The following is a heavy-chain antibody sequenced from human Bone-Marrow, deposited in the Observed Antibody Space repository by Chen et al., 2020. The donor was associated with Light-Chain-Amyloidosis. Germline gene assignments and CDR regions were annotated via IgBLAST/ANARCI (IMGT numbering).Heavy chain of an antibody. CDR3: ARPSLPSLCESFHH. J-gene: IGHJ1*01. V-gene: IGHV1-69*01. CDR1: GGSFRNSA. D-gene: IGHD2-21*01. Sequence: QVQLVQSVAEVRKPGSSVRVSCKASGGSFRNSALNWVRQAPGQGLEWLGAINPTLGTANYAAKFQGRFTITADDTTSTAYMELSSLKAEDTAIYYCARPSLPSLCESFHHWGQGTLITVSS. CDR2: INPTLGTA.